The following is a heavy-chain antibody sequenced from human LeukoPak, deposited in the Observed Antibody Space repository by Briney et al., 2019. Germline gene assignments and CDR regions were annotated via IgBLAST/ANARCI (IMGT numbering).Heavy chain of an antibody. Sequence: KPSETLSLTCTVSGGSMSSSSYYWGWIRQPPGKGLEWIASIYYSGSTYYNPSLKSRVTISVDTSKNQFSLKLSSVTAADTAVYYCARLRASSSWTHFDYWGQGTLVTVSS. CDR2: IYYSGST. J-gene: IGHJ4*02. V-gene: IGHV4-39*01. D-gene: IGHD6-13*01. CDR1: GGSMSSSSYY. CDR3: ARLRASSSWTHFDY.